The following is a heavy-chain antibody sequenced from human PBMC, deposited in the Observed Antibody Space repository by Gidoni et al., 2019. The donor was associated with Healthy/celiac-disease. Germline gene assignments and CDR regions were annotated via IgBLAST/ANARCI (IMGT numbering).Heavy chain of an antibody. D-gene: IGHD6-19*01. V-gene: IGHV3-30*04. Sequence: QVQLVESGGGVVQPGRSLRLSCAASGFTFSRYAMHWVRQAPGKGLEWVAVISYDGSNKYYADSVKGRFTISRDNSKNTLYLQMNSLRAEDTAVYYCARPDSSGWYRAWYFDLWGRGTLVTVSS. CDR1: GFTFSRYA. J-gene: IGHJ2*01. CDR2: ISYDGSNK. CDR3: ARPDSSGWYRAWYFDL.